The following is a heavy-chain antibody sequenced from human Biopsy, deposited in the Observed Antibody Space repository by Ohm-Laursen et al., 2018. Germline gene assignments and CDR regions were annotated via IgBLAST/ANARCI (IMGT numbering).Heavy chain of an antibody. Sequence: ASVKVSRKASGYTFTTYGITWVRQAPGQELEWMGWIRPLNGDTKYGQKFQDRVTMTTDTSTSTVYMELTSLRSDDTAVYYCARGEVTFGELIVSLDSWGQGTLVTVSS. CDR2: IRPLNGDT. CDR3: ARGEVTFGELIVSLDS. CDR1: GYTFTTYG. D-gene: IGHD3-16*02. V-gene: IGHV1-18*01. J-gene: IGHJ4*02.